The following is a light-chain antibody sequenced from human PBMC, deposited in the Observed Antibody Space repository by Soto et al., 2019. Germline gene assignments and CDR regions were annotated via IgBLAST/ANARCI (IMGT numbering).Light chain of an antibody. CDR2: GAS. V-gene: IGKV3-20*01. Sequence: EIVLTQSPGTLSLSPGERASLSCRASQSLSSSNYLAWYQQRPGQAPRLLISGASNRATGIPDRSSGSGSVTDFTLTISRLEPEDFAVDYCQQYGSSPRAFGQGTKVEI. J-gene: IGKJ1*01. CDR1: QSLSSSNY. CDR3: QQYGSSPRA.